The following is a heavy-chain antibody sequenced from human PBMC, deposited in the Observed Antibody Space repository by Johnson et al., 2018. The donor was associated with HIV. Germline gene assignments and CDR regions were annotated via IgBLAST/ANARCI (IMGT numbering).Heavy chain of an antibody. D-gene: IGHD1-1*01. CDR1: GFTFSSYG. CDR3: AKPSTESAFDI. Sequence: QMHLVESGGGVVQPGRSLRLSCAASGFTFSSYGMHWVRQAPGKGLEWVAVIWYDGSNKYYADSVKGRFTISRDNSKNTLYLQMNSLRADDTAVYYCAKPSTESAFDIWGQGTMVTVSS. V-gene: IGHV3-33*06. CDR2: IWYDGSNK. J-gene: IGHJ3*02.